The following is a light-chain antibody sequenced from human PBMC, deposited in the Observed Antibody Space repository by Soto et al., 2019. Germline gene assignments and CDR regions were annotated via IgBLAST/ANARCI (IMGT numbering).Light chain of an antibody. V-gene: IGKV3-11*01. Sequence: EIVLTQSPATLSLSPGERATLSCRASQSVTSYLAWYQQKPGQAPRLLIYDASKRATGIPARFSGGGSGTDFTLTISSLEPEDFAIYYCQQRINWPLRITFGQGTRLEIK. CDR3: QQRINWPLRIT. CDR1: QSVTSY. J-gene: IGKJ5*01. CDR2: DAS.